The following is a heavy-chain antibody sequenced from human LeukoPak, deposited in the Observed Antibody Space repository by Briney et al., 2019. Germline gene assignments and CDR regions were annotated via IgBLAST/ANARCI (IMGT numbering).Heavy chain of an antibody. CDR2: MSGSGGTT. D-gene: IGHD6-13*01. V-gene: IGHV3-23*01. Sequence: GGSLRLSCAASGFNFNIYAMSWVRQAPGEGPEWVSAMSGSGGTTYYADSVKGRFTISRDNSQNTVYLQMNSLRAEDTAVYYCAKGEAAAAGKGDWFDSWGQGTLVTVSS. J-gene: IGHJ5*01. CDR1: GFNFNIYA. CDR3: AKGEAAAAGKGDWFDS.